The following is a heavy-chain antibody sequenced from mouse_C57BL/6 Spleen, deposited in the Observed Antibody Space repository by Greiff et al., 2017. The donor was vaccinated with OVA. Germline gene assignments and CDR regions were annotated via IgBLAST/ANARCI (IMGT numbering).Heavy chain of an antibody. CDR2: IRNKANNHAT. CDR3: TRPWDYYAMDY. CDR1: GFTFSDAW. J-gene: IGHJ4*01. D-gene: IGHD4-1*01. Sequence: EVKVEESGGGLVQPGGSMKLSCAASGFTFSDAWMDWVRQSPEKGLEGVAEIRNKANNHATYYAESVKGRFTISRDDSKSSVYLQMNSLRAEDTGIYYCTRPWDYYAMDYWGQGTSVTVSS. V-gene: IGHV6-6*01.